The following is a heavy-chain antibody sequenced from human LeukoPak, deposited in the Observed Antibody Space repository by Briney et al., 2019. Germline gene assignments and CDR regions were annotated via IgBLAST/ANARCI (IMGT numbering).Heavy chain of an antibody. CDR3: ARVFRESIVVVVAAADY. V-gene: IGHV4-39*07. Sequence: SETLSLTCTVSGGSISSSNYYWGWIRQPPGKGLEWIGTIYYSGSTYYNPSLKSRVTISVDTSKNQFSLKLSSVTAADTAVYYCARVFRESIVVVVAAADYWGQGTLVTVSS. CDR2: IYYSGST. D-gene: IGHD2-15*01. CDR1: GGSISSSNYY. J-gene: IGHJ4*02.